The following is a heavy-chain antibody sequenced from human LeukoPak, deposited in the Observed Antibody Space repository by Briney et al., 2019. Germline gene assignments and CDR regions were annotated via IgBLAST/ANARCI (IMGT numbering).Heavy chain of an antibody. CDR3: AKADGSYKTLIDY. D-gene: IGHD3-10*01. V-gene: IGHV3-23*01. J-gene: IGHJ4*02. CDR2: ISGSGGST. Sequence: PGGSLRLSCVTSGFVYSDYPMSWVRQAPGKGLEWVSGISGSGGSTYYADSVKGRFTISRDSSKNTVYLQMSSLRAEDTAVYYCAKADGSYKTLIDYWGQGTLVTVSS. CDR1: GFVYSDYP.